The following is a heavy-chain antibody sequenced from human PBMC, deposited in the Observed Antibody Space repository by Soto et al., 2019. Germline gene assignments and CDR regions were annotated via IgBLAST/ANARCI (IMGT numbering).Heavy chain of an antibody. V-gene: IGHV4-39*01. CDR3: AATSTLFGVRGRFDP. J-gene: IGHJ5*02. D-gene: IGHD3-3*01. CDR1: GGSISGKNYY. Sequence: SETLSLTCTVSGGSISGKNYYWGWIRQPPGKGLERIGSIYDSANIYDNPSLKSRVSISVDTSKNQFSLKLSSVTASDTAVYYCAATSTLFGVRGRFDPWGQGTVVTVSS. CDR2: IYDSANI.